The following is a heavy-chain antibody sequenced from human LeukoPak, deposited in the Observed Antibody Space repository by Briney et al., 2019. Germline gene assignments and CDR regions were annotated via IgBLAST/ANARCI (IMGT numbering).Heavy chain of an antibody. D-gene: IGHD2-2*01. Sequence: PGGSLRLSCVASGVTFSNYWMIWVRQAPGKGLEWVANIKEDGSEKYYVDSVKGRFTISRDNAKNSLYLQMSSLRDEDTAVYYCARGRRDTQYQVFDYWGQGTLVTVSS. CDR3: ARGRRDTQYQVFDY. J-gene: IGHJ4*02. V-gene: IGHV3-7*01. CDR1: GVTFSNYW. CDR2: IKEDGSEK.